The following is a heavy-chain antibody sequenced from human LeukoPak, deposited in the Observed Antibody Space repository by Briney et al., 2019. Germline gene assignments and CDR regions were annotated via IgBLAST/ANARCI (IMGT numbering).Heavy chain of an antibody. CDR1: GFTFSSYA. J-gene: IGHJ4*02. V-gene: IGHV3-23*01. D-gene: IGHD6-19*01. CDR3: ARDVGSGWYRFDN. CDR2: ISGSGGST. Sequence: PGGSLRLSCAASGFTFSSYAMSWVRQAPGKGLEWVSAISGSGGSTYYADSVKGRFTISRDNAENTLYLQMNSLRVEDTAVYYCARDVGSGWYRFDNWGQGTLVTVSS.